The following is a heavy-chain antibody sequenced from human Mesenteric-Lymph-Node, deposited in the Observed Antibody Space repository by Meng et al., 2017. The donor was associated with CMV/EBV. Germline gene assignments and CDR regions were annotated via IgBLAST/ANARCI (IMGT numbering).Heavy chain of an antibody. J-gene: IGHJ5*02. Sequence: SETLSLTCTLSGGSISSYYWNWIRQPRGKGLEWIGYIYYIGNTVYNPSPKSRVTISIDTSKNQFSLELTSVTAADTAVYYCARGRVGPSSTSNWFDPWGQGTLVTVSS. CDR1: GGSISSYY. CDR2: IYYIGNT. V-gene: IGHV4-59*01. CDR3: ARGRVGPSSTSNWFDP. D-gene: IGHD2-2*01.